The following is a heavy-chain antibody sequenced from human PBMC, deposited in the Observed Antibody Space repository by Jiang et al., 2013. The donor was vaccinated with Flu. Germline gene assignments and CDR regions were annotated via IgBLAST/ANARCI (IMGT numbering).Heavy chain of an antibody. CDR1: GFTFSNYG. CDR2: ISGDRGNS. CDR3: ARGGGDCSGGVCRTRLRTTYGVDV. J-gene: IGHJ6*02. Sequence: QAQLVQSGSEVKKPGASVKVSCKASGFTFSNYGFTWVRQAPGQGLEWMGWISGDRGNSDYAQTFQGRLTMTTDTPTSTAYMELRSLTSDDTAIYYCARGGGDCSGGVCRTRLRTTYGVDVWGQGTTVTVSS. V-gene: IGHV1-18*01. D-gene: IGHD2-8*02.